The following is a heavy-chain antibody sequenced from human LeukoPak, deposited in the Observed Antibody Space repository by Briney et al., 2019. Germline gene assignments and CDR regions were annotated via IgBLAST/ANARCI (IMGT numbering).Heavy chain of an antibody. CDR3: ARGVGATEY. CDR1: GYTFTSYY. Sequence: ASVKVSCKASGYTFTSYYMHWVRQAPGQGLEWMGIINPSGGSTSYAQKFQGRVTMTRDTSISTAYMELSRLRSDDTAVYYCARGVGATEYWGQGTLVTVSS. J-gene: IGHJ4*02. V-gene: IGHV1-46*01. D-gene: IGHD1-26*01. CDR2: INPSGGST.